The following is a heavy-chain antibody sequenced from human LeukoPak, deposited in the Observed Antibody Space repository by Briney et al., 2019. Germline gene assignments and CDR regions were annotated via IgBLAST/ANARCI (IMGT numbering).Heavy chain of an antibody. V-gene: IGHV3-33*01. J-gene: IGHJ4*02. D-gene: IGHD2-15*01. CDR3: ARDRGYCSGGSCYYFDY. CDR1: GFTFSSYG. Sequence: GRSLRLSCAASGFTFSSYGMHWVRQAPGKGLEWVAVIWYDGSNKYYADSVKGRFTISRDNSKNTLYLQMNSLRAKDTAVYYCARDRGYCSGGSCYYFDYWGQGTLVTVSS. CDR2: IWYDGSNK.